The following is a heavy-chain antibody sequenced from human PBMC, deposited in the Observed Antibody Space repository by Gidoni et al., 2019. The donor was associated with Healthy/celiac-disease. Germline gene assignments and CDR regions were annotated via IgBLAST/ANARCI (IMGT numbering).Heavy chain of an antibody. Sequence: EVQLVESGGGLVKPGGSLRLSCAASGFTFSSYSMTWVRQAPGKGLEWVSSISSSSSYIYYADSVKGRFTISRDNAKNSLYLQMNSLRAEDTAVYYCARDKVVVIMGSYYYYGMDVWGQGTTVTVSS. CDR1: GFTFSSYS. CDR3: ARDKVVVIMGSYYYYGMDV. V-gene: IGHV3-21*06. J-gene: IGHJ6*02. CDR2: ISSSSSYI. D-gene: IGHD3-22*01.